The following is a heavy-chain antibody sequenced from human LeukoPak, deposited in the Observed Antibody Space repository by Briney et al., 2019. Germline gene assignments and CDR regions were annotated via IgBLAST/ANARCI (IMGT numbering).Heavy chain of an antibody. V-gene: IGHV3-30-3*01. CDR1: GFTFSDYA. CDR2: ISYDGSNK. J-gene: IGHJ4*02. CDR3: ASTRWYYYDSSGYPSDY. Sequence: RSLRLSCAASGFTFSDYAMHWVRQAPGKGLEWVAVISYDGSNKYYADSVKGRFTISRDDSKNTLYLQMNSLRAEDTAIYYCASTRWYYYDSSGYPSDYWGQGTLVTVSS. D-gene: IGHD3-22*01.